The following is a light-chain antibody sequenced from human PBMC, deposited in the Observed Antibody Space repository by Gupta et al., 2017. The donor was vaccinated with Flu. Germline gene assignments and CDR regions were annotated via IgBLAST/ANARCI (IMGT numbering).Light chain of an antibody. CDR2: KAS. CDR3: QQYNTYPIT. CDR1: QTINHW. Sequence: PSTRSASVGDRVTITCRASQTINHWLAWYQQKPGKVPKLLISKASNLESGVPSRFSGSGSGIDFTLTISSLQPDDFATYYCQQYNTYPITFGQGTRLEIK. V-gene: IGKV1-5*03. J-gene: IGKJ5*01.